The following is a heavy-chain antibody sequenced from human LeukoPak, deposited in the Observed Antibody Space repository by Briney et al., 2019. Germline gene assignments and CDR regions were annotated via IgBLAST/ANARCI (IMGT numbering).Heavy chain of an antibody. J-gene: IGHJ2*01. Sequence: GGSLTLSCAASGFSVSLNYMNWVRQAPGKGLEWVSILYSGSDTYYADSVKGRFTISRDSSKNMLFLHMNSLRAEDTAVYCARVEDHFHWYLDLWGRGTLVTVSS. D-gene: IGHD3-3*02. CDR3: ARVEDHFHWYLDL. CDR1: GFSVSLNY. V-gene: IGHV3-53*01. CDR2: LYSGSDT.